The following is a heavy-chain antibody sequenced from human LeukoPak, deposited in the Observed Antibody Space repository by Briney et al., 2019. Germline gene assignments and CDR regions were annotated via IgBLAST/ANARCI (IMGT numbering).Heavy chain of an antibody. D-gene: IGHD1-14*01. CDR2: IWYDGSNK. J-gene: IGHJ6*03. Sequence: GGSLRLSCAASGFIVSTNYMTWVRQAPGKGLEWVAVIWYDGSNKYYADSVKGRFTISRDNSKNTLYLQMNSLRAEDTAVYYCAREAEYYYYYYMDVWGKGTTVTVSS. CDR1: GFIVSTNY. CDR3: AREAEYYYYYYMDV. V-gene: IGHV3-33*08.